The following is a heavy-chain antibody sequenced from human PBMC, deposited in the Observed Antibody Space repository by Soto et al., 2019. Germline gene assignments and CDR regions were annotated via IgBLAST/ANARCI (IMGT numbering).Heavy chain of an antibody. V-gene: IGHV1-46*01. J-gene: IGHJ5*02. CDR1: GYTFTSYY. Sequence: ASVKVSCKASGYTFTSYYMHWVRQAPGQGLEWMGIINPSGGSTSYAQKFQGRVTMTRDTSTSTVYMELSSLRSEDTAVYYCARDLCGGGSCYVSAWFDPWGQGTLVTVSS. D-gene: IGHD2-15*01. CDR2: INPSGGST. CDR3: ARDLCGGGSCYVSAWFDP.